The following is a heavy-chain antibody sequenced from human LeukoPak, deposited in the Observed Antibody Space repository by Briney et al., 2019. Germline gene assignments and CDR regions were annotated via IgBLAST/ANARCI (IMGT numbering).Heavy chain of an antibody. Sequence: GGSLRLSCVASGFKFSHYSMNWVRQAPGKGLEWISYISSSSTIYDADSVKGRFTISRDSAKNSLYPQMNSLRAEDTAVYYCARSGTTSDILTGQDWFDPWGQGTLVTVSS. V-gene: IGHV3-48*01. J-gene: IGHJ5*02. CDR1: GFKFSHYS. CDR2: ISSSSTI. CDR3: ARSGTTSDILTGQDWFDP. D-gene: IGHD3-9*01.